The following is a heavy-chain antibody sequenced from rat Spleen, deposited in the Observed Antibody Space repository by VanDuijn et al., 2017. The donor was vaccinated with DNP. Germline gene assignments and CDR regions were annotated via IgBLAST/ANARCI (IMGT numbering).Heavy chain of an antibody. J-gene: IGHJ2*01. CDR2: ISYDGRST. CDR1: GFTFSAYY. CDR3: ARPDY. Sequence: EVKLVESGGGLVQPGRSLKLSCAASGFTFSAYYMAWVRQAPKKSLEWVATISYDGRSTDYRDSVRGRFTMSRDNAKNTLYLQMDSLRSEDTATYYCARPDYWGQGVMVTVSS. V-gene: IGHV5-7*01.